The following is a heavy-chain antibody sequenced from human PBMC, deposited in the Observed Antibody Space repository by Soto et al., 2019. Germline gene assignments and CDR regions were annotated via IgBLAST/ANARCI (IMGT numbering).Heavy chain of an antibody. CDR3: AXDTLYPVVSYFYYGLDV. CDR1: GFVFAYYG. D-gene: IGHD2-8*01. V-gene: IGHV3-30*18. Sequence: PGESLRLSCAASGFVFAYYGVHWVRQAPGKGLEWVAVISFDGTNKFYADSVKGRFTISRDNSNNTLYLQMSSLRTEDTAVYYCAXDTLYPVVSYFYYGLDVWGQGTTVTVSS. CDR2: ISFDGTNK. J-gene: IGHJ6*01.